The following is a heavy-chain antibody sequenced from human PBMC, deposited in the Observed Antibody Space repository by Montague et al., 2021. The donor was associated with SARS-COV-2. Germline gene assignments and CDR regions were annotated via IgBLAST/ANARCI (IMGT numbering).Heavy chain of an antibody. Sequence: SETLSLTCTVSGGSVSSGSYYWSWIRQPPGKGLEWIGYVSDSGSXYNPSLKSRVSISVDTSKKLLSLSLSSVTAADTAIYYCARHRKDYDILTGYSTSFYYDMDVWGQGTTVTVSS. CDR2: VSDSGS. CDR1: GGSVSSGSYY. J-gene: IGHJ6*02. V-gene: IGHV4-61*01. D-gene: IGHD3-9*01. CDR3: ARHRKDYDILTGYSTSFYYDMDV.